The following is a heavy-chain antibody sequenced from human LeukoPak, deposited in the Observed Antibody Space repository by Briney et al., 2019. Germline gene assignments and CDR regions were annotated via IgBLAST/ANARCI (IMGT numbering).Heavy chain of an antibody. V-gene: IGHV4-4*07. D-gene: IGHD4-17*01. J-gene: IGHJ4*02. Sequence: SETLSLTCFVSGGSISSYYWNWIRQPAGKGLEWIGRISTSGSTNYNPSLKSRVAMSVDMSKNQFSLKLSSVTAADTAVYYCARGYGDRSVAAEIDYWGQGTLVTVSA. CDR3: ARGYGDRSVAAEIDY. CDR2: ISTSGST. CDR1: GGSISSYY.